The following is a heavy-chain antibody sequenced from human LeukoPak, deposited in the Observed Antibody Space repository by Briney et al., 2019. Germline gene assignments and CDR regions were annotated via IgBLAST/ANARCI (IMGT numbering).Heavy chain of an antibody. CDR1: GYTFTSYA. Sequence: ASVKVSCKASGYTFTSYAMNWVRQAPGQGLEWMGWINTNTGNPTYAQGFTGRFVFSLDTSVSTAYLQISSLKAEDTAVYYCARGNGYSSSWYLSDYYYYYMDVWGKGTTVTVSS. CDR2: INTNTGNP. CDR3: ARGNGYSSSWYLSDYYYYYMDV. V-gene: IGHV7-4-1*02. D-gene: IGHD6-13*01. J-gene: IGHJ6*03.